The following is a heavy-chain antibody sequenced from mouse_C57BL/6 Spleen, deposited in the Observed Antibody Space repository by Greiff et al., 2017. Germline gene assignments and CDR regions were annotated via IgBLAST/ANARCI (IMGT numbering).Heavy chain of an antibody. V-gene: IGHV5-4*03. D-gene: IGHD4-1*01. CDR2: ISAGGSYT. CDR1: GYTFTSYS. Sequence: EVNVVQSGAGLVKPGASLKLSCAASGYTFTSYSMSWVRQTPGQRLEWVANISAGGSYTYYPDNVKGRFTISRDKAKNNRYLQMSHLKSEDTAMYYCARGNWDWYFDVWGTGTTVTVSS. CDR3: ARGNWDWYFDV. J-gene: IGHJ1*03.